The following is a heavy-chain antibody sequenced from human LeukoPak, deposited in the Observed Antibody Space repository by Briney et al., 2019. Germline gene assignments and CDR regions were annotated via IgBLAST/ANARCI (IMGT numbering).Heavy chain of an antibody. J-gene: IGHJ4*02. CDR2: ISSSSSTI. CDR3: ARVEGYYDG. D-gene: IGHD3-22*01. Sequence: GESLRLSCAASGFTFSSYSMNWVRQAPGKGLEWVSYISSSSSTIYYADSVKGRFTISRDNAKNSLYLQMNSLRAEDTAVYYCARVEGYYDGWGQGTLVTVSS. CDR1: GFTFSSYS. V-gene: IGHV3-48*01.